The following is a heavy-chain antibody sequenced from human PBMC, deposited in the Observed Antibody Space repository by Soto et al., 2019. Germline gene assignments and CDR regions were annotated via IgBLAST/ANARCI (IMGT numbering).Heavy chain of an antibody. CDR3: ARVSGTTYLGFDY. V-gene: IGHV1-46*01. J-gene: IGHJ4*02. D-gene: IGHD1-7*01. Sequence: GASVKVSCKASGYTFTSYYMHWVRQAPGQGLEWMGIINPSGGSTSYTQKFRGRVTMTRDTSTSTVYMELSSLRSEDTAVFYCARVSGTTYLGFDYWGQGTLVTVSS. CDR2: INPSGGST. CDR1: GYTFTSYY.